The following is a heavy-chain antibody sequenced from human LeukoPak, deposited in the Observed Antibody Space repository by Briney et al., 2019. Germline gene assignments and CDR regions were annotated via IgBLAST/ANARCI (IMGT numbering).Heavy chain of an antibody. J-gene: IGHJ5*02. Sequence: SVKVSCKAPGYNFTTYGISWVRQAPGQGLEWMGRIIPILGIANYAQKFQGRVTITADKSTSTAYMELSSLRSEDTAVYYCAREDGDGYNFLWFDPWGQGTLVTVSS. D-gene: IGHD5-24*01. V-gene: IGHV1-69*04. CDR1: GYNFTTYG. CDR2: IIPILGIA. CDR3: AREDGDGYNFLWFDP.